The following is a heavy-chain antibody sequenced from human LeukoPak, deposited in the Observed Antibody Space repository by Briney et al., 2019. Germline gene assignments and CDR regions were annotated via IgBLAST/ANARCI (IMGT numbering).Heavy chain of an antibody. V-gene: IGHV3-23*01. CDR1: GFTFSSYA. CDR3: AKDRDMYYYDSSGYHPFWY. J-gene: IGHJ4*02. CDR2: ISGSDDST. D-gene: IGHD3-22*01. Sequence: PGGSLRLSCAASGFTFSSYAMSWVRQAPGKGLGWVSSISGSDDSTYYADSVRGRFTISRDNTKNTMHLQMNSLRAEDTAVYYCAKDRDMYYYDSSGYHPFWYWGQGTLASVSS.